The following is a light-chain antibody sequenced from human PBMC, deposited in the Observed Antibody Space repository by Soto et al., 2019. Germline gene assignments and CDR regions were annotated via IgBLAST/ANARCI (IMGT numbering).Light chain of an antibody. V-gene: IGLV2-14*01. J-gene: IGLJ1*01. CDR1: SSDVGGYNS. Sequence: QSVLTQPASVSGSPGQSITISCTGTSSDVGGYNSVSWYRQDPGKAPKLMIYDVTNRPSGVSNSFSGSKSGNTASLTISGLQAEDEADYYCSSFTSSITYVFGTGTKATVL. CDR3: SSFTSSITYV. CDR2: DVT.